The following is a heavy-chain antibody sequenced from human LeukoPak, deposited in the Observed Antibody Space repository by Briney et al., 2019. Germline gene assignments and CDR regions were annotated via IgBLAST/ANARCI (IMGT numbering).Heavy chain of an antibody. Sequence: IPSETLSLTCTVSGGSISSYYWSWIRQPAGKGLEWIGRIYTSGSTNYNPSLKSRVTMSVDTSKNQFSLKLSSVTAADTAVYYCARDIRDYGDCGVNDDAFDIWGQGTMVTVSS. CDR2: IYTSGST. CDR3: ARDIRDYGDCGVNDDAFDI. D-gene: IGHD4-17*01. CDR1: GGSISSYY. V-gene: IGHV4-4*07. J-gene: IGHJ3*02.